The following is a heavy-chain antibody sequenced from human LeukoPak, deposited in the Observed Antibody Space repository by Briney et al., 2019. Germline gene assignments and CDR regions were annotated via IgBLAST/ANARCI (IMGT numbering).Heavy chain of an antibody. CDR1: GFTFSDYY. CDR3: ARLYYDLWSGYHLDYYYYMDV. D-gene: IGHD3-3*01. V-gene: IGHV3-11*04. J-gene: IGHJ6*03. Sequence: GGSLRLSCAASGFTFSDYYMSWIRQAPGKGLEWVSYISSSGSTIYYADSVKGRFTISRDNAKNSLYLQMNSLRAEDTAVYYCARLYYDLWSGYHLDYYYYMDVWGKGTTVTVSS. CDR2: ISSSGSTI.